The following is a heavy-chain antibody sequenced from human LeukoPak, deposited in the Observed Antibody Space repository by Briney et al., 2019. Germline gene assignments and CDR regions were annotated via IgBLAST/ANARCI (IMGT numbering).Heavy chain of an antibody. CDR1: GGTFSSYA. V-gene: IGHV1-69*04. CDR2: IIPILGIA. J-gene: IGHJ4*02. D-gene: IGHD3-22*01. Sequence: GASVKVSCKASGGTFSSYAISWVRQAPGQGLEWMGRIIPILGIASYAQKFQGRVTITADKSTSTAYMELSSLRSEDMAVYYCARAFLGAPFTMIVVVRNFDYWGQGTLVTVSS. CDR3: ARAFLGAPFTMIVVVRNFDY.